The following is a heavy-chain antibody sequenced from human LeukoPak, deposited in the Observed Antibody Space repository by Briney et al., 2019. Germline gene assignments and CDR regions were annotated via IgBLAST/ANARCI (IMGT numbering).Heavy chain of an antibody. CDR2: IIPIFGTA. V-gene: IGHV1-69*13. CDR1: GGTFSSYA. J-gene: IGHJ5*02. Sequence: SVKVSCKASGGTFSSYAISWVRQAPGQGLEWMGGIIPIFGTANYAQKFQGRVTITADESTSTAYMELSSLRSEDTAVYYCARENREAGNWFDPWGQGTLVTVSS. CDR3: ARENREAGNWFDP. D-gene: IGHD1-14*01.